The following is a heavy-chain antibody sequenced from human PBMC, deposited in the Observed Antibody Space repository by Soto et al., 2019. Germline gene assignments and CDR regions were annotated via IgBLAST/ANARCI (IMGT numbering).Heavy chain of an antibody. D-gene: IGHD4-4*01. J-gene: IGHJ6*02. CDR2: IYWDEDK. V-gene: IGHV2-5*02. Sequence: QITLKESGPTLVRPTQTLTLTCSFSGFSLNTNGMGVGWIRQPPGKALEWLAFIYWDEDKRYSPSLKTRLTVTTDTSKTDVVLTLTNLDPLDTGPDYCAGGNYESGFDVWGQGTTVTVSS. CDR1: GFSLNTNGMG. CDR3: AGGNYESGFDV.